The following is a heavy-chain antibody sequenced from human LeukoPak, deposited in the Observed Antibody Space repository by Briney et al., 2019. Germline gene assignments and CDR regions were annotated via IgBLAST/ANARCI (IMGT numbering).Heavy chain of an antibody. CDR2: INHSGST. D-gene: IGHD1-14*01. CDR3: ARDNDFFDY. J-gene: IGHJ4*02. CDR1: GGSFSGYY. Sequence: SETLSLTCAVYGGSFSGYYWSWIRQPPGKGLEWIGEINHSGSTNYNPSLKSRVTMSLDASKNQFSLKLTSVTAADTAVYYCARDNDFFDYWGQGTLVTVSS. V-gene: IGHV4-34*01.